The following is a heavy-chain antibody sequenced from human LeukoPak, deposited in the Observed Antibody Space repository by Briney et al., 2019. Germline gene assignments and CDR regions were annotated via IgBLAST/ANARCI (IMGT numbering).Heavy chain of an antibody. J-gene: IGHJ4*02. CDR3: AKNRHDYGDWGPPGY. CDR2: ISGDGGST. V-gene: IGHV3-43*02. D-gene: IGHD4-17*01. Sequence: PGGSLRLSCAASGFTFDDYAMHWVRHAPGKGLEWVSLISGDGGSTYYADSVKGRFTISRDNSKNSLYLQMNSLRTEDTALYYCAKNRHDYGDWGPPGYWGQGTLVTVSS. CDR1: GFTFDDYA.